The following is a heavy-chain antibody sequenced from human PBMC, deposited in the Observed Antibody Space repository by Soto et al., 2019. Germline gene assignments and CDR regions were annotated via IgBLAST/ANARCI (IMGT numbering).Heavy chain of an antibody. Sequence: ASLKVSCNASENSCSSYYLHWVRRAPGQGLEWMGMIHPSGGGATYAQKFLGRVTMTRDTSTSTVFMELSSLRSEDTAVSSCARCAQNCTTASPCCLFFDCWAQG. CDR3: ARCAQNCTTASPCCLFFDC. V-gene: IGHV1-46*03. CDR2: IHPSGGGA. CDR1: ENSCSSYY. J-gene: IGHJ4*02. D-gene: IGHD2-8*01.